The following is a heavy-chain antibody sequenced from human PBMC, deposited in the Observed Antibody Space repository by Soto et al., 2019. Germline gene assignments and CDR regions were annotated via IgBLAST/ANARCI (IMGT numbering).Heavy chain of an antibody. CDR1: GGSISSYY. CDR2: IYYSGST. J-gene: IGHJ6*02. Sequence: PSETLYLTCTVSGGSISSYYWSWIRQPPGKGLEWIGYIYYSGSTNYNPSLKSRVTISVDTYKNQFSLKLSSVTAADTAVYYCARDWISTSGYYHYAMDVWGQGTTLTVSS. D-gene: IGHD3-3*01. CDR3: ARDWISTSGYYHYAMDV. V-gene: IGHV4-59*01.